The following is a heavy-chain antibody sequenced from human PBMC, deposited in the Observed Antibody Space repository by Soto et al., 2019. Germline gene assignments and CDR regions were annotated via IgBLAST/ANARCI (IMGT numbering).Heavy chain of an antibody. D-gene: IGHD6-19*01. J-gene: IGHJ4*02. CDR3: ARDTVAGSI. V-gene: IGHV4-59*01. CDR2: IHYSGTT. CDR1: GGSMRNYF. Sequence: SETLSLTCTVSGGSMRNYFWTWIRQPPGKGLEWIGYIHYSGTTSFFPSYNPSLRSRVTISVDTSKNQFSLKLSSVTAADTAVYYCARDTVAGSIWGQGTLVTVSS.